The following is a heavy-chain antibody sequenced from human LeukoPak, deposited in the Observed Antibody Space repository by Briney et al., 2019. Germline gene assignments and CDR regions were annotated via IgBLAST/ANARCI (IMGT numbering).Heavy chain of an antibody. Sequence: GGSLRLSCAASGFTFSSYGMHWVRQAPSKGLEWVAFIRYDGSNKYYADSVKGRFTISRDNSKNTLYLQMNSLRAEDTAVYYCAKSRRVGCSSTSCYRNWFDPWGQGTLVTVSS. D-gene: IGHD2-2*02. J-gene: IGHJ5*02. V-gene: IGHV3-30*02. CDR1: GFTFSSYG. CDR3: AKSRRVGCSSTSCYRNWFDP. CDR2: IRYDGSNK.